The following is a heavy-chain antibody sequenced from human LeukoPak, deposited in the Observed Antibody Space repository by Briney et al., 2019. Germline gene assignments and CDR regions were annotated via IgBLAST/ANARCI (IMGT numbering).Heavy chain of an antibody. CDR1: GLTVSNNY. J-gene: IGHJ3*02. D-gene: IGHD3-16*01. CDR3: ATVGDDAFDI. Sequence: GGSLRLSCAVSGLTVSNNYMSWVRQAPGKGLEWVSVMYSGGTTHYADSVKGRFTISRDNAKNSLYLQMNSLRAEDTAVYYCATVGDDAFDIWGQGTMVTVSS. CDR2: MYSGGTT. V-gene: IGHV3-66*01.